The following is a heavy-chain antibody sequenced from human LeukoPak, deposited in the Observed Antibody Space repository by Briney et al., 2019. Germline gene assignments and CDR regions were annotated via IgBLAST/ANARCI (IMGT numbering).Heavy chain of an antibody. D-gene: IGHD3-10*01. CDR2: ISSSSSYI. CDR1: GFTFSSYA. V-gene: IGHV3-21*01. J-gene: IGHJ5*02. Sequence: PGGSLRLSCAASGFTFSSYAMSWVRQAPGKGLEWVSSISSSSSYIYYADSVKGRFTISRDNAKNSLYLQMNSLRAEDTAVYYCARDTKIRGSGRRWFDPWGQGTLVTVSS. CDR3: ARDTKIRGSGRRWFDP.